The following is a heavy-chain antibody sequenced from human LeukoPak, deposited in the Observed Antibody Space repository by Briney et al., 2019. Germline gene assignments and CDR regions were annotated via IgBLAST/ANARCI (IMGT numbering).Heavy chain of an antibody. D-gene: IGHD2-8*01. Sequence: ASVKVSCKASGYSFTDYAMNWVRQAPGQGLEWMGWIHINTGNSVYAQGFTGRFVFSLDTSVSTAYLRISSLKAEDTAVYYCASFFCTSGLCYYLDYWGQGTLVTVSS. CDR1: GYSFTDYA. CDR3: ASFFCTSGLCYYLDY. V-gene: IGHV7-4-1*02. J-gene: IGHJ4*02. CDR2: IHINTGNS.